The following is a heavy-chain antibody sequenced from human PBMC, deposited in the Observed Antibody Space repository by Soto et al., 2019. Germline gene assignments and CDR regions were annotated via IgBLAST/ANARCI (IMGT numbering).Heavy chain of an antibody. J-gene: IGHJ4*02. CDR3: AQIFRYGDPEY. CDR2: IRVRGDSR. CDR1: GFTFSSYA. D-gene: IGHD2-21*02. Sequence: EVQLLESGGGLVQPGGSLRLSCATSGFTFSSYAMSWVRQAPVKGLEWVSGIRVRGDSRYDAHSVKGRFTISRDHSKSTVFLEMISLRADDTAVYDCAQIFRYGDPEYWGKGVLVTVSS. V-gene: IGHV3-23*01.